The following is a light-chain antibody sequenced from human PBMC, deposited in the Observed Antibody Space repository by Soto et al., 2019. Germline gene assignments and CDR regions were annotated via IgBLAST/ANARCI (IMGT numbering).Light chain of an antibody. V-gene: IGLV1-44*01. Sequence: QSVLTQPPSASGTSGQRVDISCSGSRSNIGINTVNWYQQLPGTAPKLLIYGNYQRPSGVPDRFSGSKSGTSASLAISGLQSEDEADYYCEAWDDSLDGPIFGGGTKLTVL. CDR3: EAWDDSLDGPI. CDR2: GNY. CDR1: RSNIGINT. J-gene: IGLJ2*01.